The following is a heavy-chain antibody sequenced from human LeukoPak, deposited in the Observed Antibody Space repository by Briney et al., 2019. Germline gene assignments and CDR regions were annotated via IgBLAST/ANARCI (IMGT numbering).Heavy chain of an antibody. CDR1: GGSISSGGYS. V-gene: IGHV4-30-2*01. D-gene: IGHD2-2*02. Sequence: SQTLSLTCAVSGGSISSGGYSWSWIRQPPGKGLEWIGYIYHSGSTYYNPSLKSRVTISVDRSKNQFSLKLSSVTAADTAVYYCASGIIGYCSSTSCYTVGMDVWGQGTTVTVSS. CDR3: ASGIIGYCSSTSCYTVGMDV. J-gene: IGHJ6*02. CDR2: IYHSGST.